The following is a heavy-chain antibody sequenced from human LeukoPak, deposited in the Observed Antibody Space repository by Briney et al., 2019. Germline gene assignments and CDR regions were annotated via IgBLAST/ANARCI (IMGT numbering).Heavy chain of an antibody. CDR1: GFTFSSYA. CDR2: ISGSGGST. Sequence: GGSLRLSCAASGFTFSSYAMSWVRQAPGKGLEWVSAISGSGGSTYYADSVKGRFTISRDNSKNTLYLQVNSLRAEDTAVYYCAKDLEIAAAGTPYYFDYWGQGTLVTVSS. D-gene: IGHD6-13*01. V-gene: IGHV3-23*01. J-gene: IGHJ4*02. CDR3: AKDLEIAAAGTPYYFDY.